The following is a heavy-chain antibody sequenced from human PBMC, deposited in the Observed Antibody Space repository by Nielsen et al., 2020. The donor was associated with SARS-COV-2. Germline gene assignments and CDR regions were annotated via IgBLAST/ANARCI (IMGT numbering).Heavy chain of an antibody. CDR2: INPSGGST. J-gene: IGHJ6*02. D-gene: IGHD4-11*01. V-gene: IGHV1-46*01. Sequence: WVRQAPGQGLEWMGIINPSGGSTSYAQKFQGRVTMTRDTSTSTVYMELSSLRSEDTAVYYCARDLQPYGMDVWSQGTTVTVSS. CDR3: ARDLQPYGMDV.